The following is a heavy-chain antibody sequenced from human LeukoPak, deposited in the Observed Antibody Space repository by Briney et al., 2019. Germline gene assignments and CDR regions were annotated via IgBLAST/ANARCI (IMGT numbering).Heavy chain of an antibody. CDR2: ISSSSSYI. Sequence: PGGSLRLSCAASGFTFSSYSMNWVRQAPGKGLEWVSSISSSSSYIYYADSVKGRFTISRDNAKNSLYLQMNSLRAEETGVYYCASLAARDYWGQGTLVTVSS. J-gene: IGHJ4*02. CDR3: ASLAARDY. CDR1: GFTFSSYS. D-gene: IGHD6-6*01. V-gene: IGHV3-21*01.